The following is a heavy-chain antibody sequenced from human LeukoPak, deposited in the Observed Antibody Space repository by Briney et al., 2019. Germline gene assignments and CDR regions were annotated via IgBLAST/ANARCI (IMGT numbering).Heavy chain of an antibody. D-gene: IGHD3-10*01. Sequence: GGSLRLSCAASGFTFSSYAMSWFRQAPGKGLEWVSAISGSGGSTYYADSVKGRFTISRDNSKNTLYLQMNSLRAEDTAVYYCAKDVGMVRICDAFDIWGQGTMVTVSS. V-gene: IGHV3-23*01. J-gene: IGHJ3*02. CDR3: AKDVGMVRICDAFDI. CDR1: GFTFSSYA. CDR2: ISGSGGST.